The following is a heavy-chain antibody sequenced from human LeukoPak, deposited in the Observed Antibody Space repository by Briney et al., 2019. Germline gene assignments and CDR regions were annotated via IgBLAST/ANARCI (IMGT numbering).Heavy chain of an antibody. CDR3: ARDHWLFSSKTWYYYGTDV. CDR1: GGSISPYY. CDR2: IDPSGSA. J-gene: IGHJ6*02. D-gene: IGHD3-9*01. Sequence: SETLSLTCVVSGGSISPYYWSWIRQSPGKGLEWIGYIDPSGSASYNPSLKSRVTIFVDTSKNLFSLILTSVSASDTAIYYCARDHWLFSSKTWYYYGTDVWGQGTTVTVSS. V-gene: IGHV4-59*01.